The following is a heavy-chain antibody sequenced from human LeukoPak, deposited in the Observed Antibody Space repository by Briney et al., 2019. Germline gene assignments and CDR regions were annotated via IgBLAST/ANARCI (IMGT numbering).Heavy chain of an antibody. CDR3: ARGRITIFGVVIPHFDN. CDR2: IDNSGNT. D-gene: IGHD3-3*01. J-gene: IGHJ4*02. V-gene: IGHV4-59*01. CDR1: RGSISSYY. Sequence: SETLSLTCTVSRGSISSYYWSWIRQPPGKGLEWIGYIDNSGNTNSNPSLKSRVAMSVDTSKNQFSLKLSSVIAADTAVYYCARGRITIFGVVIPHFDNWGQGTLVTVSS.